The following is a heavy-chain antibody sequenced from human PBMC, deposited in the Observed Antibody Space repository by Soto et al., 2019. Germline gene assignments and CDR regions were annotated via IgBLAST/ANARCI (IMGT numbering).Heavy chain of an antibody. CDR3: ARVVRGRSYWPVGGFIDY. J-gene: IGHJ4*02. CDR1: GGSISSSNW. D-gene: IGHD3-16*01. CDR2: IYHSGST. V-gene: IGHV4-4*02. Sequence: QVQLQESGPGLVKPSGTLSLTCAVSGGSISSSNWWSWVRQPPGKGLEWIGEIYHSGSTNYNPSLKSRVTISVDKSKNQFSLKLSSVTAADTAVYYCARVVRGRSYWPVGGFIDYWGQGTLVTVSS.